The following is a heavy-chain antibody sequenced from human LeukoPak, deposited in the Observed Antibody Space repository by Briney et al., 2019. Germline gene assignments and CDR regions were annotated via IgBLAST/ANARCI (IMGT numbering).Heavy chain of an antibody. CDR1: GYTFSSYY. D-gene: IGHD6-6*01. CDR3: ARELSSSSRLLDS. CDR2: INPSVGST. Sequence: ASVKVSCKASGYTFSSYYMHWVRQAPGQGLEWMGVINPSVGSTSHAQRFQGRVTMTRDMSTSTVYMELSSLRSEDTAVYYCARELSSSSRLLDSWGQGTLVTVSS. J-gene: IGHJ4*02. V-gene: IGHV1-46*01.